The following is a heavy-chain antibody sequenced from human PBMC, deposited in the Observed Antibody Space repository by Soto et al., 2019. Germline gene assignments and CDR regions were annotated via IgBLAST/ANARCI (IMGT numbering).Heavy chain of an antibody. Sequence: GGSLRLSCAASGFTVSSNYMSWVRQAPGKGLEWVSVIYSGGSTYYADSVKGRFTISRDNSKNTLYLQMNSLRAEDTAVYYCARDYDFWSVSRPDYYYYYGMEVWGQGTTVTLSS. V-gene: IGHV3-66*01. D-gene: IGHD3-3*01. J-gene: IGHJ6*02. CDR1: GFTVSSNY. CDR3: ARDYDFWSVSRPDYYYYYGMEV. CDR2: IYSGGST.